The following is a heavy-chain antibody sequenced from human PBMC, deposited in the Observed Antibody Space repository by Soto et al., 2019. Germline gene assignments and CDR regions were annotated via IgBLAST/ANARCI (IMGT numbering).Heavy chain of an antibody. CDR2: INAGNGNT. J-gene: IGHJ5*01. CDR1: GYTFTSYA. CDR3: ARDPWGSGWFDY. Sequence: ASVKVSCKASGYTFTSYAMHWVRQAPGQRLEWMGWINAGNGNTKYSQKFQGRVTITRDTSASTAYMELSSLRSEDTAVYYCARDPWGSGWFDYWGQGTLVTVSS. V-gene: IGHV1-3*01. D-gene: IGHD6-19*01.